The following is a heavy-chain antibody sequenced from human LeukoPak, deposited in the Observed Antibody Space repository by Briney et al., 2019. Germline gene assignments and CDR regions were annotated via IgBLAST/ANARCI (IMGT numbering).Heavy chain of an antibody. CDR2: IYRSGST. V-gene: IGHV4-61*02. CDR3: ARAPSTIFGVITLDYFDY. Sequence: SQTLSLTCTVSGGSISSGSYYWSWIRQPGGKGLEWIVRIYRSGSTNYNPALKSRVTIAVDKAKNQFSRKQRDVTAADTAVYYCARAPSTIFGVITLDYFDYWGQGTLVTVSS. D-gene: IGHD3-3*01. J-gene: IGHJ4*02. CDR1: GGSISSGSYY.